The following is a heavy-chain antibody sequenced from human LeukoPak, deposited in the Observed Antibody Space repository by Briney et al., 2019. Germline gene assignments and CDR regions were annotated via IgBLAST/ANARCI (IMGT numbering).Heavy chain of an antibody. J-gene: IGHJ4*02. CDR2: ISGSGGST. V-gene: IGHV3-23*01. CDR3: ARGEEGATELSDY. Sequence: GGSLRLSCAASGFIFSSYAMNWVRQAPGKGLEWVSAISGSGGSTYYADSVKGRFTISRDNSKNTLYLQMNSLRAEDTAVYYCARGEEGATELSDYWGQGTLVTVSS. D-gene: IGHD1-26*01. CDR1: GFIFSSYA.